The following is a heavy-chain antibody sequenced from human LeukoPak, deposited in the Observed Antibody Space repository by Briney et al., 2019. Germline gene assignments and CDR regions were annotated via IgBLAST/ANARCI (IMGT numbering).Heavy chain of an antibody. V-gene: IGHV3-23*01. CDR2: VSGGTT. D-gene: IGHD3-10*01. CDR3: AKSVYGSGNY. CDR1: GFTISSYG. Sequence: GGSLRLSCAASGFTISSYGMSWVRQAPGKGLEWVSSVSGGTTYYADSVKGRFTISRDNSKNTVSLQMNSLRAEDTAVYYRAKSVYGSGNYWGQGTLVTVSS. J-gene: IGHJ4*02.